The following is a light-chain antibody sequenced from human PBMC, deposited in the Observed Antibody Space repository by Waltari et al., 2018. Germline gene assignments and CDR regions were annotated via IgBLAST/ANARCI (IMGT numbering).Light chain of an antibody. CDR1: QSLLYNSNNKNY. V-gene: IGKV4-1*01. Sequence: DIVMTQSPDSLAVSLGERATIHCKSSQSLLYNSNNKNYLAWYQRSPGQPPKLLVYWASIRDSGVPDRLSGSGSGTDFTLTISSLQAEDVAVYYCQQYYSSPRTFGGGTKVEI. J-gene: IGKJ4*01. CDR3: QQYYSSPRT. CDR2: WAS.